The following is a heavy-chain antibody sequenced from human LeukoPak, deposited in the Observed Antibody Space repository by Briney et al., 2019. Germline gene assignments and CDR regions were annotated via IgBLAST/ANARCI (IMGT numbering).Heavy chain of an antibody. D-gene: IGHD1-14*01. CDR3: ARERGIRDAFDF. V-gene: IGHV1-3*03. J-gene: IGHJ3*01. CDR1: GYTFISYA. CDR2: INAGNGNT. Sequence: ASVKISCKASGYTFISYAMHWVRQAPGQRLEWMGWINAGNGNTKYSQEFQGRVTLTRDTSATTAYLEVSSLRPEDMAVYYCARERGIRDAFDFWGQGTMVTVSS.